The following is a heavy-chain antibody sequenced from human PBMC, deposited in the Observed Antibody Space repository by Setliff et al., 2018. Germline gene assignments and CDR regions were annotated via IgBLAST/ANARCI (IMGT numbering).Heavy chain of an antibody. Sequence: GGSLRLSCAASGFTFSSYAMHWVRQAPGKGLEWVAVISYDGSNKYYADSVKGRFTISRDNSKNTLYLQMNSLRTEDTAVYYCAKGPHGYGMDVWGQGTTVTVS. J-gene: IGHJ6*02. CDR1: GFTFSSYA. CDR2: ISYDGSNK. V-gene: IGHV3-30-3*01. D-gene: IGHD3-22*01. CDR3: AKGPHGYGMDV.